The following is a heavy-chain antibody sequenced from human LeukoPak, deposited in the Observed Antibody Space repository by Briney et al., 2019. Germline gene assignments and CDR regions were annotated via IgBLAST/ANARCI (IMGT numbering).Heavy chain of an antibody. CDR1: GFTFSTYW. Sequence: GGSLRLSCAASGFTFSTYWMSWVRQAPGKGLEWVANIKQDGSEKNYVDSVKGRFTISRDNAKTSLYLQMNSLRAEDTAVYYCARSLWPEDYWGQGTLVTVSS. D-gene: IGHD5-18*01. J-gene: IGHJ4*02. V-gene: IGHV3-7*01. CDR3: ARSLWPEDY. CDR2: IKQDGSEK.